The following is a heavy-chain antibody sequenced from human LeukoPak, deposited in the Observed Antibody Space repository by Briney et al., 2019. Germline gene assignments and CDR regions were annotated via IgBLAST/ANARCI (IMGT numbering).Heavy chain of an antibody. Sequence: GGSLRLSCAASGFTFSSYSMNWVRQAPGKGLEWVSSISSSSSYIYYADSVKGRFTISRDNAKNSLYLQMNSLRAEDTAVYYCARGWTYCGGDCYNAFDIWGQGTMVTVSS. V-gene: IGHV3-21*01. CDR2: ISSSSSYI. D-gene: IGHD2-21*01. J-gene: IGHJ3*02. CDR3: ARGWTYCGGDCYNAFDI. CDR1: GFTFSSYS.